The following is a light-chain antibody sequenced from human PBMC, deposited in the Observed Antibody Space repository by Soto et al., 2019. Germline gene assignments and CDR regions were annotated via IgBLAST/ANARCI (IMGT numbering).Light chain of an antibody. Sequence: DIQITQAPSTLSASGGDRVTITCRASQSINRRLAWYQQKPGKAPNLLIYDASTLESGVPARFSGGDSGTEFTLTISSLQPDDFTTFYCQQYNSYPWTLGQGTKVDIK. CDR3: QQYNSYPWT. CDR1: QSINRR. CDR2: DAS. J-gene: IGKJ1*01. V-gene: IGKV1-5*01.